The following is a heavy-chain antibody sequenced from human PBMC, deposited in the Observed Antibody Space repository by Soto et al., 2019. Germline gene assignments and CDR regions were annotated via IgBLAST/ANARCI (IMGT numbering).Heavy chain of an antibody. Sequence: EVQLVESGGRLVQPGKSLRLSCAASGFTFDDYAMHWVRQVPGKGLEWVSGISANGGSIRYGDSVKGRFTISRDNAKNPLFLKRNSMSAGDPAFYSWEKSGNPGVVPATRFDSGAQRTLATVPS. CDR3: EKSGNPGVVPATRFDS. V-gene: IGHV3-9*01. CDR1: GFTFDDYA. CDR2: ISANGGSI. D-gene: IGHD2-15*01. J-gene: IGHJ5*01.